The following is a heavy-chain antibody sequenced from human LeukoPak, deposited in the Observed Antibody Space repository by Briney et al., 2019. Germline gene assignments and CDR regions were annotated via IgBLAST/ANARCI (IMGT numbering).Heavy chain of an antibody. Sequence: GGSLRLSCAASGFTFSSYWMHWVRQAPGKGPVWVSYITTDGSATAYADSVKGRFTISRDNAENTLYLQMNSLRAEDTAVYYCARGMNDAFDIWGQGTMVTVSS. CDR3: ARGMNDAFDI. V-gene: IGHV3-74*01. CDR1: GFTFSSYW. J-gene: IGHJ3*02. CDR2: ITTDGSAT.